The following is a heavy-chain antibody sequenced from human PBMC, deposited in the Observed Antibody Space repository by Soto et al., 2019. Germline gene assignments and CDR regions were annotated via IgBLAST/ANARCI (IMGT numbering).Heavy chain of an antibody. CDR1: GYTFTSYG. J-gene: IGHJ4*02. CDR3: ARGQSYDFWSGYFQPSAFDY. Sequence: QVQLVQSGAEVKKPGASVKVSCKASGYTFTSYGISWVRQAPGQGLEWMGWISAYNGNTNYAQRLQGRVTMSTDTATSRAYMELRSLRSDDEAVYYCARGQSYDFWSGYFQPSAFDYWGQGTLVTVSS. V-gene: IGHV1-18*04. D-gene: IGHD3-3*01. CDR2: ISAYNGNT.